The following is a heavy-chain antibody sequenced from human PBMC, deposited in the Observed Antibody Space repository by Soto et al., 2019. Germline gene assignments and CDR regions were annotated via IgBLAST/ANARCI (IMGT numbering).Heavy chain of an antibody. V-gene: IGHV3-30*18. D-gene: IGHD3-3*01. CDR2: ISYDGSNK. Sequence: QVQLVESGGGVVQPGRSLRLSCAASGFTFSSYGMHWVRKAPGKGLEWVAGISYDGSNKYYADSVKGRLTISRDNSKNTLYLQMNSLRAEDTAVYYCAKGVLEWLLFTQFDYWGQGTLVTVSS. CDR3: AKGVLEWLLFTQFDY. CDR1: GFTFSSYG. J-gene: IGHJ4*02.